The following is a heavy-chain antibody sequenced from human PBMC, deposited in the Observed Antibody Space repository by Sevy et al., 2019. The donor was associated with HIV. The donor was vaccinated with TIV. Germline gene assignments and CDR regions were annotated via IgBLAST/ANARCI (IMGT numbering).Heavy chain of an antibody. Sequence: SETLSLTCAVSGGSISSSNWWSWVRQPPGKVLEWIGEIYRSGSTNYNPSLKSRVTISVDKSKNQFSLKLGSVTAADTAVYYCARGPPLIAAAGTHNWFDPWGQGTLVTVSS. CDR3: ARGPPLIAAAGTHNWFDP. J-gene: IGHJ5*02. CDR2: IYRSGST. D-gene: IGHD6-13*01. CDR1: GGSISSSNW. V-gene: IGHV4-4*02.